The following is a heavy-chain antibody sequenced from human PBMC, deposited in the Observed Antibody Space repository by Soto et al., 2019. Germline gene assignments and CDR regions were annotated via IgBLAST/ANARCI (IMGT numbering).Heavy chain of an antibody. CDR3: ARGGVGYCSGGSCPQNWFDP. CDR1: GYTFTNYG. V-gene: IGHV1-18*01. J-gene: IGHJ5*02. Sequence: QVQLVQSGAEVKKPGASVKVSCKASGYTFTNYGISWVRQAPGQGLEWMGWISAYNGNTNYAQKLQGRVTMTTDTSTSTAYMKLRSLRSDDTAVYYCARGGVGYCSGGSCPQNWFDPWGQGTLVTVSS. D-gene: IGHD2-15*01. CDR2: ISAYNGNT.